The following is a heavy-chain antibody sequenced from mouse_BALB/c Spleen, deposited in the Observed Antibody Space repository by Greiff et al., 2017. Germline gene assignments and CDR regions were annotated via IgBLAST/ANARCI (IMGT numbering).Heavy chain of an antibody. Sequence: VQLQQSGPELVKPGASVKMSCEASGYTFTSYVMHWVKQKPGQGLEWIGYINPYNDGTKYNEKFKGKATLTSDKSSSTAYMELSSLTSEDSAVYYCARGDYYGSSYVGYYAMDYWGQGTSVTVSS. D-gene: IGHD1-1*01. CDR2: INPYNDGT. J-gene: IGHJ4*01. CDR1: GYTFTSYV. CDR3: ARGDYYGSSYVGYYAMDY. V-gene: IGHV1-14*01.